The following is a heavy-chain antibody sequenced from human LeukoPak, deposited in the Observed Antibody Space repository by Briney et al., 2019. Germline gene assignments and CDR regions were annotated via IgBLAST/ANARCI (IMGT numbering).Heavy chain of an antibody. J-gene: IGHJ4*02. Sequence: GGSLRLSCTATGFTFSNYWMSWVRQTPEKGLEWVANIKQDGSETVYVDSVKGRFTISRDNAQSSLYLQMNSLRAEDTAVYYCAKDLGVQWLVPYYFDYWGQGTLVTVSS. V-gene: IGHV3-7*05. D-gene: IGHD6-19*01. CDR2: IKQDGSET. CDR1: GFTFSNYW. CDR3: AKDLGVQWLVPYYFDY.